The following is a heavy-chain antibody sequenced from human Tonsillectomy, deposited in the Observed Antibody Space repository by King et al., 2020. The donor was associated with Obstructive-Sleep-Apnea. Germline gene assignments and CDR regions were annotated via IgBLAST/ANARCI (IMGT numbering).Heavy chain of an antibody. Sequence: LQLQESGSGLMKLSETLSLTCTVSGGSLRGDWIWVWIRQPQRRVLEWLASIDLAGKTIYTSSRKSRVTISIDPSRNQFALTLTSVTASDTAIYYCAREGGTRGYRWFDSWGQGTLVTVSS. D-gene: IGHD5-12*01. CDR2: IDLAGKT. V-gene: IGHV4-38-2*02. CDR3: AREGGTRGYRWFDS. CDR1: GGSLRGDWI. J-gene: IGHJ5*01.